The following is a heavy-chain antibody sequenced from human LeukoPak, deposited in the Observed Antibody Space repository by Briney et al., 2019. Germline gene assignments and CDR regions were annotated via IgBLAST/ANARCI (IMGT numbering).Heavy chain of an antibody. CDR2: IRSDGSNK. CDR1: GFTFSSYA. V-gene: IGHV3-30*02. Sequence: GGSLRLSCAASGFTFSSYAMHWVRQAPGKGLEWVAFIRSDGSNKYYADSVKGRFIISRDNPKNTLYLQMNSLRAEDTAVYYSATISGGGNMRGDYWGQGTLVTVSS. D-gene: IGHD4-23*01. J-gene: IGHJ4*02. CDR3: ATISGGGNMRGDY.